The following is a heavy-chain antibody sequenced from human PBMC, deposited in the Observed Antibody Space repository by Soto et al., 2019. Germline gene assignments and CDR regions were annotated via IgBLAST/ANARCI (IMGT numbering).Heavy chain of an antibody. CDR3: ARDHHPVAGRTYGMDV. CDR2: IIPIFGTA. D-gene: IGHD6-19*01. J-gene: IGHJ6*02. Sequence: QVQLVQSGAEVQKPGSSVKVSCKAAGGTFSSYAISWVRQAPGQGLEWMGGIIPIFGTANYAQKFQGRVTITADESTSTAYMELSSLRSEDTAVYYCARDHHPVAGRTYGMDVWGQGTTVTVSS. CDR1: GGTFSSYA. V-gene: IGHV1-69*01.